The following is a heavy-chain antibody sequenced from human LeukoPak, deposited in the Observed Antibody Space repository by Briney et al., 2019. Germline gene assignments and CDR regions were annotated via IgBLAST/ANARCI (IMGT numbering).Heavy chain of an antibody. V-gene: IGHV3-23*01. D-gene: IGHD3-22*01. CDR2: LTGSGGNT. CDR3: AKVVSLADYYMDV. J-gene: IGHJ6*03. Sequence: GGSLRLSCAASGFTFSSYAMSWVHQAPGKGLEWVSGLTGSGGNTYYADSVKGRFTISRDNSKNTLYLQMNSLRAEDTAVYYCAKVVSLADYYMDVWGKGTTVTVSS. CDR1: GFTFSSYA.